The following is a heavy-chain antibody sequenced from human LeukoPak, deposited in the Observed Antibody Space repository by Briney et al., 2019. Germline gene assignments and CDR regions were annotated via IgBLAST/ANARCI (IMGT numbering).Heavy chain of an antibody. D-gene: IGHD2-2*01. J-gene: IGHJ4*02. CDR2: ISSSGSTI. V-gene: IGHV3-11*04. CDR1: GFTFSDYY. CDR3: ARDPIVVVPAATLRYYGSGSYYY. Sequence: AGGSLRLSCAASGFTFSDYYMSWIRQAPGKGLEWVSYISSSGSTIYYADSVKGRFTISRDNAKNSLYLQMNSLRAEDTAVYYCARDPIVVVPAATLRYYGSGSYYYWGQGTLVTVAS.